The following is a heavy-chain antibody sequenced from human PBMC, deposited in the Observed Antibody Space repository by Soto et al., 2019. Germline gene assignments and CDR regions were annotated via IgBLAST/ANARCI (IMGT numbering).Heavy chain of an antibody. V-gene: IGHV1-46*03. CDR2: INPSGGST. CDR3: ARVYCSGGSCYSVDY. Sequence: ASVKVSCKASGYTFTSYYMHWVRQAPGQGLEWMGIINPSGGSTSYAQRFQGRVTMTRDTSTSTVYMELSSLRSEDTAVYYCARVYCSGGSCYSVDYWGQGTLVTVSS. CDR1: GYTFTSYY. D-gene: IGHD2-15*01. J-gene: IGHJ4*02.